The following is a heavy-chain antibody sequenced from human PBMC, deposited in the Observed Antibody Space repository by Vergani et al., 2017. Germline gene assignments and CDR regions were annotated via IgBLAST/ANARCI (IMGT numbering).Heavy chain of an antibody. D-gene: IGHD3-10*01. CDR3: ARELRIWFGEGGGDY. CDR2: ISSSSSTI. J-gene: IGHJ4*02. Sequence: EVQLVESGGGLVQPGGSLRLSCAASGFTFSSYSMNWVRQAPGKGLEWVSYISSSSSTIYYADSVKGRFTISRDNAKNSLYLQMNSLRAEDTAVYYCARELRIWFGEGGGDYWGQGTLVTVSS. V-gene: IGHV3-48*01. CDR1: GFTFSSYS.